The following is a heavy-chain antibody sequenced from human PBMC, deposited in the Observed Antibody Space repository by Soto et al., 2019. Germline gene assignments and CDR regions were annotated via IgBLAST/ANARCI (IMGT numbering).Heavy chain of an antibody. J-gene: IGHJ4*02. Sequence: QVHLVQSGAEVKKSGSSVRVSCTASGGTFTNDAISWVRQAPGQGLEWLGRIIPFFGTPDYSQSFQGRLTITAAESTGTAYMDLRSLRSDDTAVYYCAREVVTETTLGYFDFWGQGTLVTVSS. V-gene: IGHV1-69*01. CDR1: GGTFTNDA. D-gene: IGHD3-22*01. CDR3: AREVVTETTLGYFDF. CDR2: IIPFFGTP.